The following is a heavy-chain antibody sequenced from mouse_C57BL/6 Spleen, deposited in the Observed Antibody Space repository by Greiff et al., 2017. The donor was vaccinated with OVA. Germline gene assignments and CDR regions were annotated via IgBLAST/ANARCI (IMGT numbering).Heavy chain of an antibody. CDR2: ISSGSSTI. CDR1: GFTFSDYG. Sequence: EVKLMESGGGLVKPGGSLKLSCAASGFTFSDYGMHWVRQAPEKGLEWVAYISSGSSTIYYADTVKGRFTISRDNAKNTLFLQMTSLGSEDTAMYYCARGHDYDWFAYWGQGTLVTVSA. D-gene: IGHD2-4*01. J-gene: IGHJ3*01. V-gene: IGHV5-17*01. CDR3: ARGHDYDWFAY.